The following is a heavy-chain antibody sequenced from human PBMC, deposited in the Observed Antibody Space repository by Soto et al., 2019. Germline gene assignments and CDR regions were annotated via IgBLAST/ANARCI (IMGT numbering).Heavy chain of an antibody. D-gene: IGHD3-22*01. J-gene: IGHJ6*02. V-gene: IGHV3-73*01. CDR1: GFTFSGSA. CDR2: IRSKANSYAT. CDR3: TRLNVSSGYYYYGMDV. Sequence: EVQLVESGGGLVQPGGSLKLSCAASGFTFSGSAMHWVRQASGKGLEWVGRIRSKANSYATAYAASVKGRFTISRDDSKNTAYLQMNSLKTEDTAVYYCTRLNVSSGYYYYGMDVWGQGTTVTVSS.